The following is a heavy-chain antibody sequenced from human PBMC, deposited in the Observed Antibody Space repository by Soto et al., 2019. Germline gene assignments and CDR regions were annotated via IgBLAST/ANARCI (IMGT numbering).Heavy chain of an antibody. J-gene: IGHJ4*02. Sequence: EVQRLESGGGLVQPGGSLSLSCAASAFTFNNYAMSWVRQAPGKGLEWVSGIGGSGRTTYYADSVKGRFTISRDNYNNNLFLQMNSLRAEDTAVYDCATSRYSDSSGDGYDDWGQGTLVTVSS. CDR1: AFTFNNYA. V-gene: IGHV3-23*01. CDR3: ATSRYSDSSGDGYDD. CDR2: IGGSGRTT. D-gene: IGHD3-22*01.